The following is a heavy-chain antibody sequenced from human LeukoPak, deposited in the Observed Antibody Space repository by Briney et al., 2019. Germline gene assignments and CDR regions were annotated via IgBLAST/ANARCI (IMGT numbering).Heavy chain of an antibody. D-gene: IGHD4-17*01. CDR2: ISGYNGNT. V-gene: IGHV1-18*01. CDR1: GYTFTSDG. CDR3: ARGYGLNPVDY. Sequence: GASVKVSCKASGYTFTSDGFNWVRQAPGQGLEWMGWISGYNGNTLYAQKFQDRVTMTTDTSTSTAYMELRSLISDDTAIYYCARGYGLNPVDYWGQGTLVTVSS. J-gene: IGHJ4*02.